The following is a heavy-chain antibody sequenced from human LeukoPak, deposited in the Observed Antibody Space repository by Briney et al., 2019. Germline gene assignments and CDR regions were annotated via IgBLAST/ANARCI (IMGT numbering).Heavy chain of an antibody. V-gene: IGHV1-8*02. CDR2: MNPNSGNT. D-gene: IGHD6-13*01. CDR1: GYTFTGYY. J-gene: IGHJ5*02. Sequence: ASVKVSCKASGYTFTGYYMHWVRQAPGQGLEWMGWMNPNSGNTGYAQKFQGRVTMTRNTSISTAYMELSSLRSEDTAVYYCARDLGNIAGGFDPWGQGTLVTVSS. CDR3: ARDLGNIAGGFDP.